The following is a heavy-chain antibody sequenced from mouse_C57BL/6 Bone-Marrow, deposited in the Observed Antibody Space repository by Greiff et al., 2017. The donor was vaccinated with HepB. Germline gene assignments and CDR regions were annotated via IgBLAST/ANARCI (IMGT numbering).Heavy chain of an antibody. J-gene: IGHJ1*03. D-gene: IGHD1-1*01. V-gene: IGHV6-3*01. CDR3: TRDYGSSYGYFDV. CDR2: IRLKSDNYAT. CDR1: GFTFSNYW. Sequence: VQLQESGGGLVQPGGSMKLSCVASGFTFSNYWMNWVRQSPEKGLEWVAQIRLKSDNYATHYAESVKGRFTISRDDSKSSVYLQMNNLRAEDTGIYYCTRDYGSSYGYFDVWGTGTTVTVSS.